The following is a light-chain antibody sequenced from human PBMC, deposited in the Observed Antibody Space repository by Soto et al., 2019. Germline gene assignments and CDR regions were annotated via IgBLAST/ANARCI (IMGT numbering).Light chain of an antibody. CDR2: GAS. V-gene: IGKV3-15*01. J-gene: IGKJ3*01. Sequence: EIVMTHSPATLSVSPGERATLSCRASQSVSSNLAWYQQKPGQAPRLLIYGASIRATGIPARFSGSGSGTEFTLTISSLQSEDFAVHYCQQYNNWPPVTFGPGTKVDIK. CDR3: QQYNNWPPVT. CDR1: QSVSSN.